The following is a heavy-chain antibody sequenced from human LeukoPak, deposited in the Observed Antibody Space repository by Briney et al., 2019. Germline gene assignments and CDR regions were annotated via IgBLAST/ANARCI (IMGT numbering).Heavy chain of an antibody. V-gene: IGHV4-39*01. CDR3: ARLGDYFDY. CDR2: IYYSGST. J-gene: IGHJ4*02. Sequence: PSETLSLTCTVSGGSISSSSYYWGWIRQPPGKGLEWIGSIYYSGSTYYNPSLKSRVTVSVDTSKNQLSLKLSSVTAADTAVYYCARLGDYFDYWGQGTLVTVSS. CDR1: GGSISSSSYY.